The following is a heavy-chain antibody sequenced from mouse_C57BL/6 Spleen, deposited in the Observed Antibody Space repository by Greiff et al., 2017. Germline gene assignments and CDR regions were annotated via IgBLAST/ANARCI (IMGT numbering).Heavy chain of an antibody. CDR1: GFTFTDYY. V-gene: IGHV7-3*01. D-gene: IGHD2-3*01. CDR3: ARRDGYYYAMDY. Sequence: EVKLMESGGGLVQPGGSLSLSCAASGFTFTDYYMSWVRQPPGKALEWLGFIRNKANGYTTEYSASVKGRFTISRDNSQSILYLQMNALRAEDSATYYCARRDGYYYAMDYWGQGTSVTVSS. CDR2: IRNKANGYTT. J-gene: IGHJ4*01.